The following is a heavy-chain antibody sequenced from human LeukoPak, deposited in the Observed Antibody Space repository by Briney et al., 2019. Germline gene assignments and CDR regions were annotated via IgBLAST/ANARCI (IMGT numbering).Heavy chain of an antibody. CDR2: IYSGGTT. J-gene: IGHJ4*02. V-gene: IGHV3-53*04. D-gene: IGHD1-26*01. Sequence: GGSLRISCADSGFTDSSNYMTWVRQTPGKGLEWVSVIYSGGTTYYADSVKGRSTISRHNSENTLYLQMNSLRAEDTAVYYCARLGGSYYVDYWGQGTLVTVSS. CDR3: ARLGGSYYVDY. CDR1: GFTDSSNY.